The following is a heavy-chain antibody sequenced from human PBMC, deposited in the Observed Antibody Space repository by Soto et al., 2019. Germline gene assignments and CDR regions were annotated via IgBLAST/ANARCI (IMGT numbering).Heavy chain of an antibody. Sequence: SVKVSCKASGYTFTSYGISWVRQAPGQGLEWMGGIIPIFGTANYAQKFQGRVTITADKSTSTAYMELSSLRSEDTAVYYCAIDHRKLLYPAYYYYYGMDVWGQGTTVTVSS. V-gene: IGHV1-69*06. D-gene: IGHD2-2*02. CDR2: IIPIFGTA. J-gene: IGHJ6*02. CDR3: AIDHRKLLYPAYYYYYGMDV. CDR1: GYTFTSYG.